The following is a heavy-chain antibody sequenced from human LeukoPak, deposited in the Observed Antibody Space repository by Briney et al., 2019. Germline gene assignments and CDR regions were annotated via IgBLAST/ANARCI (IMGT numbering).Heavy chain of an antibody. CDR2: IYYSGST. CDR1: GGSISSGGYY. Sequence: PSQTLSLTCTVSGGSISSGGYYWTWIRQHTGKGLEWIGYIYYSGSTYYNPSLKSRVTMSVDTSKNQFSLKLSSVTAADTAVYYCARGQVYDSRGYYLYYFDYWGQGTLVTVSS. J-gene: IGHJ4*02. D-gene: IGHD3-22*01. V-gene: IGHV4-31*03. CDR3: ARGQVYDSRGYYLYYFDY.